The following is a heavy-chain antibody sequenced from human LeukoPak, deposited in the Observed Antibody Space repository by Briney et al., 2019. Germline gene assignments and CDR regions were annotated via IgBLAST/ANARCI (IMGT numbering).Heavy chain of an antibody. CDR2: SSDSGTHT. D-gene: IGHD6-6*01. CDR3: AKRAAYSRSSLVLPFATFDL. Sequence: GGSLTLSCAASGFIFKNYAMAWVRQPPGKGLEWVSVSSDSGTHTYYAASVKGRFAISRDNSNNTLYLQINSLRAEDTALYYCAKRAAYSRSSLVLPFATFDLWGQGTIVTVSS. V-gene: IGHV3-23*01. J-gene: IGHJ3*01. CDR1: GFIFKNYA.